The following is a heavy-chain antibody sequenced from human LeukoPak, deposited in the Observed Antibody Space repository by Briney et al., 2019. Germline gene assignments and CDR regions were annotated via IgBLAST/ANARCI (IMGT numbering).Heavy chain of an antibody. CDR1: GYTFTSYG. J-gene: IGHJ5*02. V-gene: IGHV1-18*01. CDR3: ARDPSNSSGWMTWFDP. D-gene: IGHD6-19*01. CDR2: ISAYNGDT. Sequence: GVSVKVSCKASGYTFTSYGISWVRQAPGQGLEWMGWISAYNGDTNYAQKLQSRVTMTTDTSTSTAYMELRSLRSDDTAVYYCARDPSNSSGWMTWFDPWGQGTLVTVSS.